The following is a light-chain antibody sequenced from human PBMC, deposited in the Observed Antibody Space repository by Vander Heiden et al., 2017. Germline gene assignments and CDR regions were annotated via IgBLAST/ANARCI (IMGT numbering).Light chain of an antibody. CDR1: QSSDKS. CDR2: TAS. J-gene: IGKJ4*01. CDR3: QQSYRPPLT. V-gene: IGKV1-39*01. Sequence: DIRMTQSPASLSASVGDRVTIPCRASQSSDKSVNWYQQKLQKAPNLLIYTASTLQSGVPARFSGSGSGTYFTLTISRLQPEDFATYFCQQSYRPPLTFGGGTKVEIQ.